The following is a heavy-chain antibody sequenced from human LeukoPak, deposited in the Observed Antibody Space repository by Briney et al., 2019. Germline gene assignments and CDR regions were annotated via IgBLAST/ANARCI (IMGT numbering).Heavy chain of an antibody. V-gene: IGHV1-2*02. J-gene: IGHJ4*02. CDR3: ARDLGWELVLDY. D-gene: IGHD4-23*01. CDR2: INPNSGGT. CDR1: GYSFTNYY. Sequence: ASVKVSCKASGYSFTNYYTHWVRQVPGQGLEWMGWINPNSGGTNYAQKFQGRVTMTRDTSIRTTYMELSRLRSDDTAVYFCARDLGWELVLDYWGQGTLVTVSS.